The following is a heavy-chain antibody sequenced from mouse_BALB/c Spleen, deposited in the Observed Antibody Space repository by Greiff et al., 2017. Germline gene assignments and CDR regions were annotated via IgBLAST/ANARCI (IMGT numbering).Heavy chain of an antibody. D-gene: IGHD2-1*01. CDR3: ARDRDYGNYAFAY. V-gene: IGHV5-4*02. J-gene: IGHJ3*01. CDR2: ISDGGSYT. Sequence: EVKVEESGGGLVKPGGSLKLSCAASGFTFSDYYMYWVRQTPEKRLEWVATISDGGSYTYYPDSVKGRFTISRDNAKNNLYLQMSSLKSEDTAMYYCARDRDYGNYAFAYWGQGTLVTVSA. CDR1: GFTFSDYY.